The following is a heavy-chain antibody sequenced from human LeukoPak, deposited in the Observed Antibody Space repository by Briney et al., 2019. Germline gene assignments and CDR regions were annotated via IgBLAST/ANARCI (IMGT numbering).Heavy chain of an antibody. D-gene: IGHD6-19*01. CDR1: GFTFSSYA. Sequence: GGSLRLSCAASGFTFSSYAMSWVRQAPGKGLEWVSGISWNSGSIGYADSVKGRFTISRDNAKNSLYLQMNSLRAEDTALYYCAKEGGIAVAGPYYFDYWGQGTLVTVSS. CDR2: ISWNSGSI. CDR3: AKEGGIAVAGPYYFDY. V-gene: IGHV3-9*01. J-gene: IGHJ4*02.